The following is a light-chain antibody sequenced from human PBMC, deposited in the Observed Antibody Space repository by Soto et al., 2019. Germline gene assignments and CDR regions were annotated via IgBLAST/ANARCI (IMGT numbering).Light chain of an antibody. CDR1: RSVSSY. CDR2: DAS. Sequence: EIVLTQSPATLSLSPGERATLSCGASRSVSSYLAWYQQKPGQAPRLLIYDASYRATGIPARFSGSGSGTDFPRTISSREPEDFGVYYCQHRSDWPPRLTFGGGTKVEIK. CDR3: QHRSDWPPRLT. V-gene: IGKV3-11*01. J-gene: IGKJ4*01.